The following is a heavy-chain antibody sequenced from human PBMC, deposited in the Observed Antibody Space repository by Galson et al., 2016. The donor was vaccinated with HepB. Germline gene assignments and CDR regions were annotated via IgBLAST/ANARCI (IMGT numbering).Heavy chain of an antibody. V-gene: IGHV1-8*01. J-gene: IGHJ4*02. CDR1: GDTFASYD. Sequence: VKVSCKASGDTFASYDINWLRHATGQGLEWMGWMNRNSGNTGYAQKFQGSVTMTRNTTISTAYMELSSLTPEDTAVYYCARGSGYSNYVAVYWGQGTLVTASS. CDR2: MNRNSGNT. D-gene: IGHD4-11*01. CDR3: ARGSGYSNYVAVY.